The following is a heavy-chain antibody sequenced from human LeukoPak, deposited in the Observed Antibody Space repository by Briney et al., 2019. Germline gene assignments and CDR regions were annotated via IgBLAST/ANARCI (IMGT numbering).Heavy chain of an antibody. Sequence: SETLSLTCAVYGGPFSGYYWTWIRQPPGKGLEWIGETNDSGSTNYNPSLKSRVTISVDTSKNQFSLKLSSVTAADTAVYYCARRGYYYGSGEFDYWGQGTLVTVSS. CDR3: ARRGYYYGSGEFDY. J-gene: IGHJ4*02. CDR2: TNDSGST. CDR1: GGPFSGYY. D-gene: IGHD3-10*01. V-gene: IGHV4-34*01.